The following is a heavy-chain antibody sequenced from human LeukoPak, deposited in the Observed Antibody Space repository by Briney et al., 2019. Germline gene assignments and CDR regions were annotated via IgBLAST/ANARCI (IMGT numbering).Heavy chain of an antibody. J-gene: IGHJ4*02. CDR1: GYSFTSYW. Sequence: GESLKISCKGSGYSFTSYWIGWVRQMPGKALEWMGIIYPGDSDTRYSPSFQGQVTISADKSISTAYLQWSSLKASDTAMYYCARLGIEYDFWSGYSPNDYWGQGTLVTVSS. CDR2: IYPGDSDT. CDR3: ARLGIEYDFWSGYSPNDY. D-gene: IGHD3-3*01. V-gene: IGHV5-51*01.